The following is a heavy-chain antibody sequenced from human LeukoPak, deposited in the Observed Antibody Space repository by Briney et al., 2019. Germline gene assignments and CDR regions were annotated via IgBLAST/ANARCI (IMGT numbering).Heavy chain of an antibody. D-gene: IGHD3-10*01. CDR1: GGPISGYY. CDR3: ARGGAYYYGSGSYYNDWFDP. Sequence: SETLSLTCTVSGGPISGYYWNGIRQPPGKGLEWIGSIYDSGSTYYNPSLKSRVTISVDTSKNQFSLKLSSVTAADTAVYYCARGGAYYYGSGSYYNDWFDPWGQGTLVTVSS. CDR2: IYDSGST. V-gene: IGHV4-38-2*02. J-gene: IGHJ5*02.